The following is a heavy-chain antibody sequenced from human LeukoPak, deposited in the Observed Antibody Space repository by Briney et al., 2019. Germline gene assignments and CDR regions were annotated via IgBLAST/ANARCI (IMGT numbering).Heavy chain of an antibody. D-gene: IGHD6-13*01. CDR2: IIPIFGTA. CDR1: RGSFSSYA. V-gene: IGHV1-69*13. Sequence: ASVKVSCKASRGSFSSYAISWVRQAPGQWLEWMGGIIPIFGTANYAQKFQGRVTITADESTSTAYMGLSSLRSEDTAVYYCARDSAAAGTVDFEYYYYYGMDVWGQGTTVTVSS. CDR3: ARDSAAAGTVDFEYYYYYGMDV. J-gene: IGHJ6*02.